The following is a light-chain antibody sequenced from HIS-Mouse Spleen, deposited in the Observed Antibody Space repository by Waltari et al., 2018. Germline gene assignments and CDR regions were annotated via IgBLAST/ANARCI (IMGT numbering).Light chain of an antibody. Sequence: DIQLTQSPSFLSASGADSVTITCRASQGIISYLAWYQQQTGKAPKLLIYGASTLQSGVPSRFSGSGSGTEFTLTISSLQPEDFATYYCQQLNSYPPTFGQGTKVEIK. V-gene: IGKV1-9*01. CDR3: QQLNSYPPT. CDR2: GAS. J-gene: IGKJ1*01. CDR1: QGIISY.